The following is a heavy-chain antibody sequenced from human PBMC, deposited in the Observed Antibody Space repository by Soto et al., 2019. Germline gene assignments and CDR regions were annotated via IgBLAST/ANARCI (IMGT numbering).Heavy chain of an antibody. D-gene: IGHD3-10*01. CDR2: IKQDGSEK. Sequence: EVQLVESGGGLVQPGGSLRLSCAASGFTFSSYWMSWVRQAPGKGLEWVANIKQDGSEKYYVDSVKGRFTISRDNAKNSLYLQMNSLRAEDTAVYYCARWRYYDSGRCFDYWGQGTLVTVSS. CDR3: ARWRYYDSGRCFDY. J-gene: IGHJ4*02. CDR1: GFTFSSYW. V-gene: IGHV3-7*01.